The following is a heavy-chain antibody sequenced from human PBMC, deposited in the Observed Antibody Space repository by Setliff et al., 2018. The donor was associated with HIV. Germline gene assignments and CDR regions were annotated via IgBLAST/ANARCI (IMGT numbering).Heavy chain of an antibody. J-gene: IGHJ3*02. Sequence: SETLSLTCSVSGGSISSGSYYWTWIRQPAGKGPEWIGHIYTNGYTYYNPSLKSRVTISVDTSKNQFSLKLSSVTAADTAVYYCARTPKRWLQLSAFDIWGQGTMVTVSS. CDR2: IYTNGYT. V-gene: IGHV4-61*09. CDR1: GGSISSGSYY. D-gene: IGHD5-12*01. CDR3: ARTPKRWLQLSAFDI.